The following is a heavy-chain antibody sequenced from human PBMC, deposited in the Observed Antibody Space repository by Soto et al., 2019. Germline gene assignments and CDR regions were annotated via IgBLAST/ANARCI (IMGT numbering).Heavy chain of an antibody. V-gene: IGHV3-30*18. Sequence: QPGGSLRLSCAASGFTFSSYGMHWVRQAPGKGLEWVAVISYDGSNKYYADSVKGRFTISRDNSKNTLYLQMNSLRAEDTAVYYCAKGPGFLDYWGQGTLVTVSS. J-gene: IGHJ4*02. CDR3: AKGPGFLDY. D-gene: IGHD3-3*01. CDR2: ISYDGSNK. CDR1: GFTFSSYG.